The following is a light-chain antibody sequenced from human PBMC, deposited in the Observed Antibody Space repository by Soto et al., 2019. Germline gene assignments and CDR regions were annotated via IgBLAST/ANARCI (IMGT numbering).Light chain of an antibody. V-gene: IGLV3-21*02. CDR3: QVWDPGLDHRGV. CDR1: NIGSKS. Sequence: SYELAQAPSVSVAPGQTVRITCGGDNIGSKSVHWYQQKPGQAPVLVIYDDSDRPSGIPERFSGSNSGTTATLTISRVEAGDEADFYCQVWDPGLDHRGVFGGGTKVTVL. J-gene: IGLJ3*02. CDR2: DDS.